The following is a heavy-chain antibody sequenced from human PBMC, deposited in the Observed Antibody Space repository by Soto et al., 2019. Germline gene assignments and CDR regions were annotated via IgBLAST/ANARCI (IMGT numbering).Heavy chain of an antibody. CDR1: GYTFTSYG. J-gene: IGHJ6*02. Sequence: QVQLVQSGAEVKKPGASVKVPCKASGYTFTSYGTSWGRKAPGKGLEWMGGISAYIGNTNYAQKLQGRVTMTTDTSTSTAYMELRSLRSDDTAVYYCARGFLEWHGPYYYYGMDVWGQGTTVTVSS. CDR3: ARGFLEWHGPYYYYGMDV. D-gene: IGHD3-3*01. V-gene: IGHV1-18*01. CDR2: ISAYIGNT.